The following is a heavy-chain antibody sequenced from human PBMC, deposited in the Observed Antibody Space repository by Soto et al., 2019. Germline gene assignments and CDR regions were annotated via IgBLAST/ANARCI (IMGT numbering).Heavy chain of an antibody. J-gene: IGHJ6*03. CDR1: GGSISSYY. CDR2: IYSSGST. CDR3: ARERKNPPDFWSGHLASSYMDV. D-gene: IGHD3-3*01. Sequence: SETLSLTCTVSGGSISSYYWSWIRQRPGKGLEWIGYIYSSGSTNYNPSLKSRVTISVDTSKNQFALKLSSVTAADTAVYYCARERKNPPDFWSGHLASSYMDVWGKGTTVTVSS. V-gene: IGHV4-59*01.